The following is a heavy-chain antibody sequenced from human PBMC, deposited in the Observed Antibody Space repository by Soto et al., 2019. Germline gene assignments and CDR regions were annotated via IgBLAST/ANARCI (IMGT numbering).Heavy chain of an antibody. V-gene: IGHV3-53*01. J-gene: IGHJ4*02. CDR1: GFSVSSNY. Sequence: EVQVVESGGGLIQPGGSLRLSCAASGFSVSSNYMSWVRQAPGKGLEWVSVIYIGGGTYYADSVKGRFTISRDNSKNTRYLQMNSLRAEDTAVYYCVRDQGIPVTAWGQGTLVTVSS. CDR2: IYIGGGT. D-gene: IGHD6-19*01. CDR3: VRDQGIPVTA.